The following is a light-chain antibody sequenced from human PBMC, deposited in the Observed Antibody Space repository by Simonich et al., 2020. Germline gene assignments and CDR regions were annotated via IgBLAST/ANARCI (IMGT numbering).Light chain of an antibody. J-gene: IGLJ3*02. CDR3: SSYTSSSNWV. V-gene: IGLV2-14*01. CDR2: EVS. Sequence: QSSLIQPASASGSPGQSITISSTGTSSDVGGYNHVSCYQQHPGKAPKLMMYEVSKRPSGGSNRFSGSKSGNTASLTISGLQAEDEADYYCSSYTSSSNWVFGGGTKLTVL. CDR1: SSDVGGYNH.